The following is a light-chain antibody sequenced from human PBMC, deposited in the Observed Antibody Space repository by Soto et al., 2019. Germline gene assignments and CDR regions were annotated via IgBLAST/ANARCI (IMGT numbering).Light chain of an antibody. CDR2: DAS. J-gene: IGLJ1*01. CDR3: ASDAGTSGSG. Sequence: QSVLTHPPSASGSPGQSVTISCAGVSGDVGDYDYVLWYQQYPGKAPEVIIFDASKRPPGVSDRFSGSKSGNTAFLPVSGLQAEDAAVYYCASDAGTSGSGFGTGTKVTVL. V-gene: IGLV2-8*01. CDR1: SGDVGDYDY.